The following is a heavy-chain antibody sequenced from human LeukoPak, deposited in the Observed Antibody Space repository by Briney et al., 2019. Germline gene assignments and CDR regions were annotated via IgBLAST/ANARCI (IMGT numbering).Heavy chain of an antibody. CDR1: GFTFSSYA. CDR2: ISGRGGST. J-gene: IGHJ4*02. Sequence: GGSLRLSCAASGFTFSSYAMSWVRQVPGKGLEWVSAISGRGGSTYYADSVKGRFAISRDNSKNTLYLQMNRLRAEDTAVYYCARHPGIAAAGIDYWGQGTLVTVSS. CDR3: ARHPGIAAAGIDY. D-gene: IGHD6-13*01. V-gene: IGHV3-23*01.